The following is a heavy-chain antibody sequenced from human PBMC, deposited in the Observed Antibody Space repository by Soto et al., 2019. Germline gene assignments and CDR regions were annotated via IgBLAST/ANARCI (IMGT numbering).Heavy chain of an antibody. CDR2: IYYSGSA. CDR1: GGSISSSTYY. Sequence: LSLTCTVSGGSISSSTYYWGWIRQPPGKGLEWIGNIYYSGSAYYNPSLKSRVTISVDTSKNQFSLKLSSVTAADTAVYYCARFMGSASYFDSWGQGTLVTVSS. V-gene: IGHV4-39*01. CDR3: ARFMGSASYFDS. J-gene: IGHJ4*02. D-gene: IGHD3-10*01.